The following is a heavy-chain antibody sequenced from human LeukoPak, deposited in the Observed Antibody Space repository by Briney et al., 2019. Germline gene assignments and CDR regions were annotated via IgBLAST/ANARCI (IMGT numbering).Heavy chain of an antibody. CDR3: ARWGSGSSFDY. Sequence: PSETLSLTCAVYGGSFSDSYWSWIRQPPGKGLEWIGEFNHSGSTNYNPSLKSRVTISVDTSKNQFSLNLRSVTAADTAVYYCARWGSGSSFDYWGQGTLVTVSS. J-gene: IGHJ4*02. D-gene: IGHD1-26*01. CDR1: GGSFSDSY. V-gene: IGHV4-34*01. CDR2: FNHSGST.